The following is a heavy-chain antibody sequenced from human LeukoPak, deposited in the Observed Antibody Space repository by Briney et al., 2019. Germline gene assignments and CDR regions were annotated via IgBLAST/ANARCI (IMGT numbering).Heavy chain of an antibody. CDR2: IIPIFGTA. Sequence: GASVKVSCKASGGTFISYAISWVRQAPGQGLEWMGGIIPIFGTANYAQKFQGRVTITADESTSTAYMELSSLRSEDTAVYYCARGRGRYFDWLSYYYYYMDVWGKGTTVTVSS. D-gene: IGHD3-9*01. CDR1: GGTFISYA. J-gene: IGHJ6*03. CDR3: ARGRGRYFDWLSYYYYYMDV. V-gene: IGHV1-69*13.